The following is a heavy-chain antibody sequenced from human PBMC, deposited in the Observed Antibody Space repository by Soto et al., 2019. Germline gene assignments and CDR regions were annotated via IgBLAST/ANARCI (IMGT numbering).Heavy chain of an antibody. J-gene: IGHJ5*02. CDR1: GGSISSGGYY. Sequence: SETLSLTCTVSGGSISSGGYYWSWIRQHPGKGLEWIGYIYYSGSTYYNPSLKSRVTISVDTSKNQFSLKLSSVTAADTAVYYCARGAYSYDVVLAWFDPWGQGTLVTVSS. CDR2: IYYSGST. CDR3: ARGAYSYDVVLAWFDP. D-gene: IGHD5-18*01. V-gene: IGHV4-31*03.